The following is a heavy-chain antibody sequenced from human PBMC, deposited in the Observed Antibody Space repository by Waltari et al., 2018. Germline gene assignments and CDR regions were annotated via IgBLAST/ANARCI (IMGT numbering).Heavy chain of an antibody. CDR2: MRSSSSFI. V-gene: IGHV3-21*01. CDR1: GFTFSDYT. Sequence: EVQLVESGGGLVKPGGSLRLSCAASGFTFSDYTMSWVRQTPGKGREGVSSMRSSSSFIDDADSVKGRFTISRDNAKNSLFLQMNSLRAEDTSVYYCVRSDYGDYVGGYYWGQGTVVTVSS. CDR3: VRSDYGDYVGGYY. D-gene: IGHD4-17*01. J-gene: IGHJ4*02.